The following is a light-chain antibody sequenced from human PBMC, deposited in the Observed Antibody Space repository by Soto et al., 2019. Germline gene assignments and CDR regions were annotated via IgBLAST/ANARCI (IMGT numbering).Light chain of an antibody. J-gene: IGKJ2*03. CDR3: QQYNTWYS. V-gene: IGKV1-5*01. CDR2: DAS. Sequence: DIQMTQSPSTLSASLGDRVTITCRASQTISQWLAWYQQKPGKAPKLLIYDASSLETGVPSRFSGSGSGTEFALTISSLQHDDFATYYCQQYNTWYSFGQGTKLEVK. CDR1: QTISQW.